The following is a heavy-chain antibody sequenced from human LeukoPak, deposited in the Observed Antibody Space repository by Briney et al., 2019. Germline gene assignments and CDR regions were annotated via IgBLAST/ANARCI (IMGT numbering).Heavy chain of an antibody. CDR1: GFTFSSYA. D-gene: IGHD2-8*01. J-gene: IGHJ4*02. CDR3: TSLSDAIESFGTRNY. CDR2: ISGSGGST. Sequence: GGPLRLSCAASGFTFSSYAMSWVRQAPGKGLEWVSVISGSGGSTHYTDPVKGRFTISRDNSKNRLYLQMNSLRAEDTAVYYCTSLSDAIESFGTRNYWGQGTLVTVSS. V-gene: IGHV3-23*01.